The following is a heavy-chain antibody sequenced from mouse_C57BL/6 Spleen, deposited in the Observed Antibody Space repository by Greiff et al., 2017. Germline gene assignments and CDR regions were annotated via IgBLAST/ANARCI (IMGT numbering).Heavy chain of an antibody. CDR2: IYPGDGDT. V-gene: IGHV1-82*01. D-gene: IGHD1-1*01. J-gene: IGHJ1*03. CDR1: GYAFSSSW. CDR3: AREIYYYGSSHWYFDV. Sequence: ESGPELVKPGASVKISCKASGYAFSSSWMNWVKQRPGKGLEWIGRIYPGDGDTNYNGKFKGKATLTADKSSSTAYMQLSSLTSEDSAVYFCAREIYYYGSSHWYFDVWGTGTTVTVSS.